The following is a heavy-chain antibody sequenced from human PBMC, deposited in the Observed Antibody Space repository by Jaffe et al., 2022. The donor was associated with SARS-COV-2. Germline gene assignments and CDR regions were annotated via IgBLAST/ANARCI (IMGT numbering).Heavy chain of an antibody. Sequence: QLQLQESGPGLVKPSETLSLTCSVSGGSIIGSRVYWGWVRQPPGKGLEWIGSVYNTGNSYYNPSLKSRVTISVDTSKNHFSLKLNSVTAADTAMYFCARHTMINFLASCTATTCYSFDYWGRGTLVTVSS. J-gene: IGHJ4*02. V-gene: IGHV4-39*01. CDR2: VYNTGNS. CDR1: GGSIIGSRVY. D-gene: IGHD6-25*01. CDR3: ARHTMINFLASCTATTCYSFDY.